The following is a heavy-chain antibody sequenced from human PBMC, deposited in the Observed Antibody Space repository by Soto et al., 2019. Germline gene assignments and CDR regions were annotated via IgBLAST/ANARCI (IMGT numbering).Heavy chain of an antibody. J-gene: IGHJ4*02. D-gene: IGHD4-17*01. Sequence: ASVKVSCKASGYTFTVYYMHWVRQAPGQGLEWMGWINPNSGGTNYAQKFQDWVTMTRDTSISTAYMELSRLRSDDTAVYYCARDDYGDPATQIGFDYWGQGTLVTVSS. CDR2: INPNSGGT. CDR1: GYTFTVYY. V-gene: IGHV1-2*04. CDR3: ARDDYGDPATQIGFDY.